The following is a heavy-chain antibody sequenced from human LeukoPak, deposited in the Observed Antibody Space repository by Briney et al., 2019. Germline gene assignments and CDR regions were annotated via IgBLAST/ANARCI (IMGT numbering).Heavy chain of an antibody. D-gene: IGHD3-22*01. CDR1: GFTFSSYG. J-gene: IGHJ4*02. CDR3: AKGLYYYDSSGYYHFDY. V-gene: IGHV3-30*18. Sequence: GGSLRLSCAASGFTFSSYGMHWVRQAPGKGLEWVAVISYDGSNKYCADSVKGRFTISRDNSKNTLYLQMNSLRAEDTAVYYCAKGLYYYDSSGYYHFDYWGQGTLVTVSS. CDR2: ISYDGSNK.